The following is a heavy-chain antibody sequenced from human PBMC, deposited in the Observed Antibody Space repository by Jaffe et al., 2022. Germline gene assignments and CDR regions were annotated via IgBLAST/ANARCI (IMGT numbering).Heavy chain of an antibody. V-gene: IGHV4-38-2*01. CDR2: IYHSGST. Sequence: QVQLQESGPGLVKPSETLSLTCAVSGYSISSGYYWGWIRQPPGKGLEWIGSIYHSGSTYYNPSLKSRVTISVDTSKNQFSLKLSSVTAADTAVYYCARQGPRMATTPLLGYFDLWGRGTLVTVSS. J-gene: IGHJ2*01. CDR3: ARQGPRMATTPLLGYFDL. CDR1: GYSISSGYY. D-gene: IGHD5-12*01.